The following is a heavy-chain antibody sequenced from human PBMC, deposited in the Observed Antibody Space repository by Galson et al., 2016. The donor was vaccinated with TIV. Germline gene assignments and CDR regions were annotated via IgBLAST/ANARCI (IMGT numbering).Heavy chain of an antibody. CDR2: ISWNSGST. CDR1: GFTFDDYA. Sequence: SLRLSCAASGFTFDDYAMHWVRQVPGRGLEWVSVISWNSGSTVYADSVKGRFIISRDKAKNTLYLQMNSLRAEDTALYYCAKGQLRASRRFYYMDVWGKGTTVTVS. J-gene: IGHJ6*03. CDR3: AKGQLRASRRFYYMDV. V-gene: IGHV3-9*01. D-gene: IGHD1-1*01.